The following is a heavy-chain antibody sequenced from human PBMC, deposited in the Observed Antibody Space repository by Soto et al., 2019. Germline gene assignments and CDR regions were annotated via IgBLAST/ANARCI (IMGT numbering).Heavy chain of an antibody. Sequence: ASVKVSCKVSGYTLTELSMHWVLQAPGKGLEWMGGFDPEDGETIYAQKFQGRVTMTEDTSTDTAYMELSSLRSEDTAVYYCAVSIAARRGAFDIWGQGTMVTVSS. CDR1: GYTLTELS. V-gene: IGHV1-24*01. D-gene: IGHD6-6*01. J-gene: IGHJ3*02. CDR2: FDPEDGET. CDR3: AVSIAARRGAFDI.